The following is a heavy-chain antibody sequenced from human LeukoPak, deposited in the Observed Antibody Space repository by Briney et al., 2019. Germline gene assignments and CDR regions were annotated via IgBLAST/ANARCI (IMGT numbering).Heavy chain of an antibody. CDR1: GFIFSSYW. CDR2: IKQDGSEK. CDR3: ARGLTYYDFWSGSFDY. D-gene: IGHD3-3*01. Sequence: PGGSLRLSCVASGFIFSSYWMSWVRQAPGKGLEWVANIKQDGSEKYYVDSVKGRFTISRDNAKNSLYLQMNSLRAEDTAVYYCARGLTYYDFWSGSFDYWGQGTLVTVSS. V-gene: IGHV3-7*01. J-gene: IGHJ4*02.